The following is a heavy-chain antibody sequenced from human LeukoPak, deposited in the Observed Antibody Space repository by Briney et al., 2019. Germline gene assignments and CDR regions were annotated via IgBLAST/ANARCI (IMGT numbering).Heavy chain of an antibody. CDR3: MRDALYGEPSYYYMDV. CDR1: GFTFNGFW. CDR2: IKQDGSDI. V-gene: IGHV3-7*01. J-gene: IGHJ6*03. D-gene: IGHD4-17*01. Sequence: PGGSLRLSCAASGFTFNGFWMSWVRQAPGKGLEWVANIKQDGSDIYYLGSVRGRFTISRDNAMNSLYLQMNSLRAEDTAVYYCMRDALYGEPSYYYMDVWGKGTTVTVSS.